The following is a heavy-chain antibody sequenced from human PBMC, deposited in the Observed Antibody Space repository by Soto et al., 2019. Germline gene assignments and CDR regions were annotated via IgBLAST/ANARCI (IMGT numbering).Heavy chain of an antibody. Sequence: GGSLRLSCAASGFTFSSYAMSWVRQAPGKGLEWVSAISGSGGSTYYTDSVKGRFTISRDNSKNTLYLQMNSLRAEDTAVYYCAKEELHYYDSSNVYYYYGMDVWGQGTTVTVSS. V-gene: IGHV3-23*01. CDR2: ISGSGGST. D-gene: IGHD3-22*01. J-gene: IGHJ6*02. CDR1: GFTFSSYA. CDR3: AKEELHYYDSSNVYYYYGMDV.